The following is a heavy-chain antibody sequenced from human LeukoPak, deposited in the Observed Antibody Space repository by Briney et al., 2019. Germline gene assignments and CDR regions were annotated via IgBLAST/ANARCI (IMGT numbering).Heavy chain of an antibody. J-gene: IGHJ4*02. CDR3: ARAPRYCSGGSCYFDY. CDR1: GFTFSSYS. V-gene: IGHV3-21*01. D-gene: IGHD2-15*01. Sequence: GGSLRLSCAASGFTFSSYSMNWVRQAPGKGLEWVSSISSSSSYIYYADSVKGRFTISRDNAKNSLYLQMNSLRAEDTAVYYCARAPRYCSGGSCYFDYWGQGTLVTVSS. CDR2: ISSSSSYI.